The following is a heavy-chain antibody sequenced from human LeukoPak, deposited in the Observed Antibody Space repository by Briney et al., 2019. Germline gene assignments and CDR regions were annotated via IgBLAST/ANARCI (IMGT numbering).Heavy chain of an antibody. CDR1: GYTFTSYD. V-gene: IGHV1-8*01. J-gene: IGHJ6*04. D-gene: IGHD4/OR15-4a*01. CDR2: INPNSGNT. Sequence: ASVKVSCKTSGYTFTSYDINWVRQATGQGLEWMGWINPNSGNTGYAQKFQGRVTMTRNTSISTAYMELSSLRSEDTAVYYCATEMVLTPYFYYGMDVWGLGTTVTVSS. CDR3: ATEMVLTPYFYYGMDV.